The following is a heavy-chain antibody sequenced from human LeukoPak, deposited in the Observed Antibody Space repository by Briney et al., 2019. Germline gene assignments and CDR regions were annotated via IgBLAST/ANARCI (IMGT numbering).Heavy chain of an antibody. Sequence: ASVKVSCRASGYTFTSYYMHWVRQAPGQGLEWMGIINPSGGSTSYAQKFQGRVTMTRDTSTSTVYMELSSLRSEDTAVYYCAREGYCSGGSCYFFDYWGQGTLVTVSS. D-gene: IGHD2-15*01. V-gene: IGHV1-46*01. CDR3: AREGYCSGGSCYFFDY. J-gene: IGHJ4*02. CDR1: GYTFTSYY. CDR2: INPSGGST.